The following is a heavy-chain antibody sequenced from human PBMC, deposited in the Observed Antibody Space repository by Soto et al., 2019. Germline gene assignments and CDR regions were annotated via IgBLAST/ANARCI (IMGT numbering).Heavy chain of an antibody. V-gene: IGHV1-3*01. D-gene: IGHD3-16*01. CDR1: GYTFTTYS. Sequence: QVQLVQSGAVVKKPGASVNVSCKTSGYTFTTYSVHWVRQAPGQRLEWMGWINPANGDTKYLEKFQGRVTITRDTSAKTLYMELTSLTSEDTAVYYCARDGGLNVTAKAVGWFGPWGQGTLVTVSS. CDR3: ARDGGLNVTAKAVGWFGP. CDR2: INPANGDT. J-gene: IGHJ5*02.